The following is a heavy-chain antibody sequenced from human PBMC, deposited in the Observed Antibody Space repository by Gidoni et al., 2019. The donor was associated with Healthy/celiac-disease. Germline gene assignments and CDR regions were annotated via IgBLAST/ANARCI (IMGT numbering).Heavy chain of an antibody. Sequence: EVQLVESGGGLVQPGGSLGVSCAASGFTFSSYNMNWVRQAPGKGLEWVSYISSSSSTIYYADYVKGRFTISRDNAKNSLYLQMNSLRDEDTAVYYCARDPVRYYGSGSHAFDIWCQGTMVTVSS. D-gene: IGHD3-10*01. CDR1: GFTFSSYN. J-gene: IGHJ3*02. CDR2: ISSSSSTI. V-gene: IGHV3-48*02. CDR3: ARDPVRYYGSGSHAFDI.